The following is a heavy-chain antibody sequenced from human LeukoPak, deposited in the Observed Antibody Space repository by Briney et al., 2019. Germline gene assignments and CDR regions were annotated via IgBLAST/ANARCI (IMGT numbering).Heavy chain of an antibody. CDR1: GGSISSGGYY. Sequence: TLSLTRTVSGGSISSGGYYWSWIRQHPGKGLEWIGYIYYSGSTYYNPSLKSRVTISVDTSKNQFSLKLSSVTAADTAVYYCARAGREWELLEIPFDYWGQGTLVTVSS. J-gene: IGHJ4*02. D-gene: IGHD1-26*01. CDR2: IYYSGST. V-gene: IGHV4-31*03. CDR3: ARAGREWELLEIPFDY.